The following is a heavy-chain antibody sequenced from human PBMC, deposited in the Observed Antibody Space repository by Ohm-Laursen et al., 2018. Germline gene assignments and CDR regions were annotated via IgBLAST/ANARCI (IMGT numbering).Heavy chain of an antibody. CDR3: ARRVSNSGYFRHDAFDL. CDR1: GFTLSSYS. CDR2: INSVSSLR. V-gene: IGHV3-48*01. J-gene: IGHJ3*01. D-gene: IGHD3-22*01. Sequence: SLRLSCSATGFTLSSYSMNWIRQAPGKGLEWLSYINSVSSLRYEGDSARGRFTMSRDNAKNSVDLQLTSLRVEDTAVYYCARRVSNSGYFRHDAFDLWGQGTMLIVSS.